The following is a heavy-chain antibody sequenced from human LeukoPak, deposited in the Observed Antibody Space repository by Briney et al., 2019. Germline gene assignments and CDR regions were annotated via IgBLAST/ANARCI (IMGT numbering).Heavy chain of an antibody. Sequence: GGSLRLSCAASGFTFSRYWMHWVRQGPGKGLVWVSRINDDGSTTTYADSVKGRFTISRDNAKNTLYLQMNSLRAEDTAVYYCVSGSSHSGSYGFWGQGTLVTVSS. V-gene: IGHV3-74*01. CDR1: GFTFSRYW. J-gene: IGHJ4*02. CDR3: VSGSSHSGSYGF. CDR2: INDDGSTT. D-gene: IGHD3-10*01.